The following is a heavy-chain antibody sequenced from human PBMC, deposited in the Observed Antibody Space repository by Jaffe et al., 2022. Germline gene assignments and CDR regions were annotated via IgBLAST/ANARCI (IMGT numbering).Heavy chain of an antibody. CDR2: IYYSGST. Sequence: QVQLQESGPGLVKPSETLSLTCTVSGGSISSYYWSWIRQPPGKGLEWIGYIYYSGSTNYNPSLKSRVTISVDTSKNQFSLKLSSVTAADTAVYYCARADFLHPQFDYWGQGTLVTVSS. D-gene: IGHD3-3*01. J-gene: IGHJ4*02. V-gene: IGHV4-59*01. CDR3: ARADFLHPQFDY. CDR1: GGSISSYY.